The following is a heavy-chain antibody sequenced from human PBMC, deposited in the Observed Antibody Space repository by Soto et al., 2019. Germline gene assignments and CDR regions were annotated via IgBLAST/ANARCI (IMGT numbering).Heavy chain of an antibody. CDR1: GFTFSSSA. CDR3: AATFDSGSYDFGGHPW. Sequence: GASVKVSCKASGFTFSSSAIQWVRQARGQPLEWLGWIVVASGKTDYTHNIQTRVTITRDKSTNTAYLELSGLRSDDTAVYYCAATFDSGSYDFGGHPWWGQGTLVTVSS. J-gene: IGHJ4*02. D-gene: IGHD2-21*01. V-gene: IGHV1-58*02. CDR2: IVVASGKT.